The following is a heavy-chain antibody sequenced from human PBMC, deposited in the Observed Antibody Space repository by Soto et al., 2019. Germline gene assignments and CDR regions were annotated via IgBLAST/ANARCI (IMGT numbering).Heavy chain of an antibody. CDR3: ARAIGPTLFDY. D-gene: IGHD3-22*01. J-gene: IGHJ4*02. Sequence: GGSLRLSCSASGFTFSSYDMPWGRQGTGKGLEWVSAIGTTGDTYYAGSVKGRFTISRENAKNSLYLQMNSLRAGDTAIYFCARAIGPTLFDYWGQGTLLTVSS. V-gene: IGHV3-13*04. CDR1: GFTFSSYD. CDR2: IGTTGDT.